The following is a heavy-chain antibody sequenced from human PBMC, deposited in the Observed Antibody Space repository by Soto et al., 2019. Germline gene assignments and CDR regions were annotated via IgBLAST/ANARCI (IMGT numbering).Heavy chain of an antibody. D-gene: IGHD4-17*01. Sequence: EVQLVVSGGGLAQPGGSLRLSCAASGFNFSIYWMHWVRQAPGKGLVWVSRINSDGSHTDYADSVKGRFTISRDNANNTLYLQINSLGAEDTAVFYCARGGAYGDYRSDYWGQGTLVTVSS. CDR2: INSDGSHT. CDR3: ARGGAYGDYRSDY. CDR1: GFNFSIYW. J-gene: IGHJ4*02. V-gene: IGHV3-74*01.